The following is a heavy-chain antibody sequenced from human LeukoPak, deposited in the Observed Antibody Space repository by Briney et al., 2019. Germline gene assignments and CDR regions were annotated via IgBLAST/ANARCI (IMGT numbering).Heavy chain of an antibody. Sequence: PSETLSLTCTVSGGSISSNSYHWGWIRQPPGKGLEWIGSIYYSGTTYYSPSLKSRLTISVDTSTNQFSLKVNSVTAADTAVYYCTREMAVAADYWGQGTLVTVSS. CDR2: IYYSGTT. CDR1: GGSISSNSYH. CDR3: TREMAVAADY. D-gene: IGHD6-19*01. J-gene: IGHJ4*02. V-gene: IGHV4-39*07.